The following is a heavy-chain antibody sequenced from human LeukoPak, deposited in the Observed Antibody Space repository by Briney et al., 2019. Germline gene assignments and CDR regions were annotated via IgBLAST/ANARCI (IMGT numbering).Heavy chain of an antibody. CDR3: ARGRTRGAAAAVDY. CDR1: GGSISSYY. Sequence: NASETLSLTCTVSGGSISSYYWSWIRQPPGKGLEWIGYIHYSGSTNYNPSLKSRVTISVDTSKNQFSLKLNSVTAADTAMYYCARGRTRGAAAAVDYWGQGTLVTVSS. D-gene: IGHD6-13*01. V-gene: IGHV4-59*01. J-gene: IGHJ4*02. CDR2: IHYSGST.